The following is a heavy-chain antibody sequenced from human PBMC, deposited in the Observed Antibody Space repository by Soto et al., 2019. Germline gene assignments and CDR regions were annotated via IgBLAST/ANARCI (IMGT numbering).Heavy chain of an antibody. CDR1: EFSFSRYA. J-gene: IGHJ4*02. CDR3: VKQMTTWTDSFFDF. CDR2: LGPDGRNT. D-gene: IGHD4-17*01. Sequence: EVQLLGSGGGLVQPGESLRLSCVASEFSFSRYAMTWVRQAAGKGLQWVAGLGPDGRNTFYGDSVRGRFTISRDNSRNTLYLQMSSLRAEDTAVYFCVKQMTTWTDSFFDFWGQGIQVTVSS. V-gene: IGHV3-23*01.